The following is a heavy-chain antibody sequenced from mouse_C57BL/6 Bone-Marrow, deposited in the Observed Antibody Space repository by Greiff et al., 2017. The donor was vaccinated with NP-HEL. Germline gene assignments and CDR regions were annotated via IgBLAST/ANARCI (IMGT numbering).Heavy chain of an antibody. V-gene: IGHV5-4*03. CDR2: ISDGGSYT. CDR3: ARLTTFDY. Sequence: EVKLMESGGGLVKPGGSLKLSCAASGFTFSSYAMSWVRQTPEKRLEWVATISDGGSYTYYPDNVKGRFTISRDNAKNNLYLQMSHLKSEDTAMYYCARLTTFDYWGKGTTLTVSS. CDR1: GFTFSSYA. D-gene: IGHD1-1*01. J-gene: IGHJ2*01.